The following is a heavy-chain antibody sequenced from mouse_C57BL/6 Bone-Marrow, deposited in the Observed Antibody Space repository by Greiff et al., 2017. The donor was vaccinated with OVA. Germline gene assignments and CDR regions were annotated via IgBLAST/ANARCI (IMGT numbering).Heavy chain of an antibody. J-gene: IGHJ3*01. D-gene: IGHD2-4*01. V-gene: IGHV5-6*01. CDR1: GFTFSSYG. CDR3: ARRNPIYYDYDEYAY. Sequence: DVHLVESGGDLVKPGGSLKLSCAASGFTFSSYGMSWVRQTPDKRLEWVATISSGGSYTYYPDSVKGRCTISRDNAKNTLYLQMSSLTSEDTAMYYCARRNPIYYDYDEYAYWGQGTLVTVSA. CDR2: ISSGGSYT.